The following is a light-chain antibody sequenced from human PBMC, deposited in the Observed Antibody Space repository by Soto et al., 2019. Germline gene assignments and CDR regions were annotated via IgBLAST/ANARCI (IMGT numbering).Light chain of an antibody. CDR2: GAS. J-gene: IGKJ4*01. V-gene: IGKV3-20*01. CDR3: QQYGSSLPST. CDR1: QSVSSSY. Sequence: EIVLTQSPGTLSLSPGERATLSCRASQSVSSSYLAWYQQKPGQAPRLLIYGASSRATGIPDRFSGSGSGTDFTLTISRLEPADFAVYYCQQYGSSLPSTFGGGTKVEIK.